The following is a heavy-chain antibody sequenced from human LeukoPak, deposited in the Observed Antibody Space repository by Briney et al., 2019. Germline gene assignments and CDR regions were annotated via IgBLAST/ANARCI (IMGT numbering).Heavy chain of an antibody. CDR1: GYAFTIYH. V-gene: IGHV1-46*01. D-gene: IGHD4-11*01. J-gene: IGHJ4*02. CDR2: IIPSSGST. CDR3: ARSDYNDYRGLGF. Sequence: ASVTVSCKASGYAFTIYHIHWMRQAPGQGLGWMGIIIPSSGSTTYAQKFQGRVTMTRDTSTSTVYMELSSLTSDDTAVYFCARSDYNDYRGLGFWGQGTLVTVSS.